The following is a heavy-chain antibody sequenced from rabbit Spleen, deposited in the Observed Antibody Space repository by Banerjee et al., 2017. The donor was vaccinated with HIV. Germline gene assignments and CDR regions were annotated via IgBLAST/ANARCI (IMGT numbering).Heavy chain of an antibody. V-gene: IGHV1S40*01. J-gene: IGHJ3*01. D-gene: IGHD4-1*01. CDR2: IYTDNSGGT. Sequence: QSLQESGGGLVQPEGSLTLTCKASGFSLSNNYVMCWVRQAPGKGLEWIGCIYTDNSGGTYYANGAKGRFTISKTSSTTGTLQVTSLTAADTATYFCARTDHSNFWLTRLDLWGQGTLVTVS. CDR1: GFSLSNNYV. CDR3: ARTDHSNFWLTRLDL.